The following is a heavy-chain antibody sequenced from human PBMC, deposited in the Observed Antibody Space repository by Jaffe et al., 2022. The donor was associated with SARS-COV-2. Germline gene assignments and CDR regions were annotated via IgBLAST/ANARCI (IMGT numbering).Heavy chain of an antibody. Sequence: QVQLVESGGGVVQPGRSLRLSCAASGFTFSSYGMHWVRQAPGKGLEWVAVTWYDGSNKYYTDSVKGRFTISRDNSKNTLYLQMNSLRAEDTAVYYCARDLSLVATGFDYYYGMDVWGQGTTVTVSS. J-gene: IGHJ6*02. CDR1: GFTFSSYG. CDR2: TWYDGSNK. CDR3: ARDLSLVATGFDYYYGMDV. D-gene: IGHD5-12*01. V-gene: IGHV3-33*01.